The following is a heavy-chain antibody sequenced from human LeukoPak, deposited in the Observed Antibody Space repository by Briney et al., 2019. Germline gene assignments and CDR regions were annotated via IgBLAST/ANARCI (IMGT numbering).Heavy chain of an antibody. CDR1: TGSFSSYG. Sequence: SVKVSCKASTGSFSSYGISWVRQAPGHGLEWMGRIIPIYDTPSYPENFKGRVTNSDAQSTGTAHMELTSLTSRDPACISCVRDYDSSGPQKNYFDFWGRGTLITVSS. CDR2: IIPIYDTP. CDR3: VRDYDSSGPQKNYFDF. J-gene: IGHJ4*02. V-gene: IGHV1-69*13. D-gene: IGHD3-16*01.